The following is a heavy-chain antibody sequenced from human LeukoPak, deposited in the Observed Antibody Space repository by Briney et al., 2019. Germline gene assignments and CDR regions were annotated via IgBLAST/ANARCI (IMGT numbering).Heavy chain of an antibody. CDR1: GFTFKYG. Sequence: PGGSLRLSCAGSGFTFKYGMIWVRQAPGKGLEWVGHIKSKTDGGTTNYAAPVKGRFTISRDDSKNTLYLQMNSLRAEDTAVYYCARDASVGAAAGPLDAFDIWGQGTMVTVSS. J-gene: IGHJ3*02. CDR3: ARDASVGAAAGPLDAFDI. D-gene: IGHD6-13*01. CDR2: IKSKTDGGTT. V-gene: IGHV3-15*01.